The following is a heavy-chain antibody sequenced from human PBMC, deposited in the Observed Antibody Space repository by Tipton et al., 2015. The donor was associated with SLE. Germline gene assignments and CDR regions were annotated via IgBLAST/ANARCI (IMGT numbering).Heavy chain of an antibody. V-gene: IGHV3-49*03. CDR1: GLRFREAY. Sequence: SLRLSCSVSGLRFREAYMSWIRQAPGKGLEWVGFIRSKAYGGTTEYAASVKGRFTISRDDSKSIAYLQMNSLKTEDTAVYYCTRAPQPYYDYVWGSYRVFDYWGQGTLVTVSS. CDR3: TRAPQPYYDYVWGSYRVFDY. D-gene: IGHD3-16*02. J-gene: IGHJ4*02. CDR2: IRSKAYGGTT.